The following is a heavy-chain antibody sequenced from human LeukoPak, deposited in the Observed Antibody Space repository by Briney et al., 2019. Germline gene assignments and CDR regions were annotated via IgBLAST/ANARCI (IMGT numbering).Heavy chain of an antibody. D-gene: IGHD2-8*01. CDR2: IYHSGST. Sequence: SETLSLTCAVSGYSISSGYYWGWIRQPPGKGLEWIGSIYHSGSTYYNPSLKSRVTISVDTSKNQFSLKLSSVTAAATAVYYCARHLMVYANFDYWGQGTLVTVSS. V-gene: IGHV4-38-2*01. CDR3: ARHLMVYANFDY. CDR1: GYSISSGYY. J-gene: IGHJ4*02.